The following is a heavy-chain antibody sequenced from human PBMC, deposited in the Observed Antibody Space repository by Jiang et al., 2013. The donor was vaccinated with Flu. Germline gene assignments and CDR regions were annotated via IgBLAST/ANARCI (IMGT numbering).Heavy chain of an antibody. CDR1: GGSISNNW. CDR3: ARLHCSSGSCYEGD. D-gene: IGHD2-15*01. CDR2: IYSSGSGSA. V-gene: IGHV4-4*09. Sequence: LTCSVSGGSISNNWWSWVRQPPGKGLEWIGYIYSSGSGSAVYSPSLKSRVTMSLDPSENQFSLKLTSVTAADTALYYCARLHCSSGSCYEGDWGQGTLVTVSS. J-gene: IGHJ4*02.